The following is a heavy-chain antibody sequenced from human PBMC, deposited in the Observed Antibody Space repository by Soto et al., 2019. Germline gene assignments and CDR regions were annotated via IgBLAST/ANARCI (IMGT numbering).Heavy chain of an antibody. CDR3: ARETYHYDSDPHKKTLLFDS. Sequence: PSETLSLTCDVYGGSFSGHFWGWIRQSPERGLEWIGEIGHTGATNYKASLQSRVIISLDTSKNQFSLRLSSVTAADTAVYFCARETYHYDSDPHKKTLLFDSWGHGTLVPVSS. CDR2: IGHTGAT. V-gene: IGHV4-34*01. CDR1: GGSFSGHF. J-gene: IGHJ4*01. D-gene: IGHD3-22*01.